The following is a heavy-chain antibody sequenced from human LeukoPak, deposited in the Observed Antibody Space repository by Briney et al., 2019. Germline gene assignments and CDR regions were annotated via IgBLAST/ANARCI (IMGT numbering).Heavy chain of an antibody. CDR1: GGSFSGYY. J-gene: IGHJ5*02. Sequence: SETLSLTCAVYGGSFSGYYWSWIRQPPGKGLEWIGYIYYSGSTYYNPSLKSRVTISVDTSKNQFSLKLSSVTAADTAVYYCARDDSSGLNWFDPWGQGTLVTVSS. D-gene: IGHD3-22*01. V-gene: IGHV4-30-4*01. CDR2: IYYSGST. CDR3: ARDDSSGLNWFDP.